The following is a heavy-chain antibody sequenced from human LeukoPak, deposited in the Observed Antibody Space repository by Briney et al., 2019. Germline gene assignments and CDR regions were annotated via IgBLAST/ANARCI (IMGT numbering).Heavy chain of an antibody. CDR3: ARGEYCGGDCYSRGGFDY. Sequence: GASVKVSCKASGYTFTSYGISWVRQAPGQGLEWMGWISAYNGNTNYAQKLQGRITITTDESTSTAYMELSSLRSEDTAVCYCARGEYCGGDCYSRGGFDYWGQGTLVTVSS. V-gene: IGHV1-18*01. D-gene: IGHD2-21*01. CDR1: GYTFTSYG. CDR2: ISAYNGNT. J-gene: IGHJ4*02.